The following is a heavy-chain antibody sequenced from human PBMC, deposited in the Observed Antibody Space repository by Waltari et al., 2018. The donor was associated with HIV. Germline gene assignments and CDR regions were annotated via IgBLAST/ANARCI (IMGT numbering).Heavy chain of an antibody. CDR1: GGSISSGSYY. V-gene: IGHV4-61*02. CDR3: SCLSRWYSSGVLWATDY. Sequence: QVQLQESGPGLVKPSQTLSLTCTVSGGSISSGSYYWSWIRQPAGKGMGWIGRIYTSGSTHYNPSLKMRVTRSVDTAKNQFSLKLSLVTAADTAVYYWSCLSRWYSSGVLWATDYWGQGTLVTVSS. CDR2: IYTSGST. D-gene: IGHD6-19*01. J-gene: IGHJ4*02.